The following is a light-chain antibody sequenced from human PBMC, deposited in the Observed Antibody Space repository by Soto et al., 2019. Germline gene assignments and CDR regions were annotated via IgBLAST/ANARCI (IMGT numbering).Light chain of an antibody. V-gene: IGLV2-14*03. CDR3: SSYTSSSTLSTYV. CDR1: SIDVGCYNY. J-gene: IGLJ1*01. Sequence: QSSLTQPASVSGSPGQSITICCPGSSIDVGCYNYVSWYQHHPGKAPKLMIYDVSNRPSGVSNRFSGSKSGNTASLIISGLQAEDEADYYCSSYTSSSTLSTYVFGTGTKVT. CDR2: DVS.